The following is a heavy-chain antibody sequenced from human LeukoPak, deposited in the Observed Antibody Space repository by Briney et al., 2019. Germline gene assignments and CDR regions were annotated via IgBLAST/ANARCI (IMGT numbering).Heavy chain of an antibody. D-gene: IGHD3-10*01. CDR3: AKDLMHYGSGSFFDY. CDR1: GFTFSSYA. V-gene: IGHV3-30-3*01. J-gene: IGHJ4*02. Sequence: GGSLRLSCAASGFTFSSYAMHWVRQAPGKGLEWVAVISYDGSNKYYADSVKGRFTISRDNSKNTLYLQMNSLRAEDTAVYYCAKDLMHYGSGSFFDYWGQGTLVTVSS. CDR2: ISYDGSNK.